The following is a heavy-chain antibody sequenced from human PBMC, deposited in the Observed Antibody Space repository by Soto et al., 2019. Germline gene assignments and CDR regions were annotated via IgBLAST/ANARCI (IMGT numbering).Heavy chain of an antibody. CDR2: ISDDGYNK. D-gene: IGHD1-26*01. V-gene: IGHV3-30*18. CDR1: GFTFSTYG. CDR3: AKDEGGGSYLYYYYYGMDV. J-gene: IGHJ6*02. Sequence: QVQLVESGGGVVQPGKSLRLSCAASGFTFSTYGMHWVRQAPGKGLEWVAVISDDGYNKYYADSVKGRFTISRDNSKNTLYLQMNSLRAEDTAVYYCAKDEGGGSYLYYYYYGMDVWGQGTTVTVS.